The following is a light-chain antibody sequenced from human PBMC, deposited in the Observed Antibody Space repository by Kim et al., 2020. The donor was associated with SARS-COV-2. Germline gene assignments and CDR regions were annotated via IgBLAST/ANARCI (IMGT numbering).Light chain of an antibody. CDR2: QDN. V-gene: IGLV3-1*01. CDR3: QAWDSITHNYV. CDR1: KLGDKY. Sequence: SYELTQPPSVSVSPGQTASITCSGYKLGDKYVSWYQQKPGQSPVVVIYQDNQRPSGIPERFSGSNSGNTATLTISGTQAMDEADYYCQAWDSITHNYVFGAGTKVTVL. J-gene: IGLJ1*01.